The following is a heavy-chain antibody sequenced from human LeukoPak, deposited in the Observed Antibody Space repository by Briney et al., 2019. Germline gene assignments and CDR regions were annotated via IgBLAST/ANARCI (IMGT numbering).Heavy chain of an antibody. CDR1: GFTFSDYY. Sequence: GGSLRLSCAASGFTFSDYYMSWIRQAPGKGLEWVSYISSSGSTIYYADSVKGRFTISRDNAKNSLYLQMNSLRAEDTAVYYCARAPLTTVTSYYFDYWGQGTLVTVSS. D-gene: IGHD4-17*01. V-gene: IGHV3-11*04. CDR3: ARAPLTTVTSYYFDY. J-gene: IGHJ4*02. CDR2: ISSSGSTI.